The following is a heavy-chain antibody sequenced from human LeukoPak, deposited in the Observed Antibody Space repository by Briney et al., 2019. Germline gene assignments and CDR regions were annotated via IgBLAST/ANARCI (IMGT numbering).Heavy chain of an antibody. Sequence: PSETLSLTCSVSGGSIGSGTYLWVWIRQAPGKGLEWIGSIFDSGTTQYNPSLKSRVTISVDTSKNQFSLRLSSVTAADTAVYYFARHADRCSGPFGMDVWGQGTTVTVSS. V-gene: IGHV4-39*01. CDR2: IFDSGTT. CDR1: GGSIGSGTYL. CDR3: ARHADRCSGPFGMDV. D-gene: IGHD3-10*02. J-gene: IGHJ6*01.